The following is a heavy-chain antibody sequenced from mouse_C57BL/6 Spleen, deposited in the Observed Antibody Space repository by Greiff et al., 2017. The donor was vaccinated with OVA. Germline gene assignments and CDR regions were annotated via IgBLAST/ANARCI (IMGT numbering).Heavy chain of an antibody. V-gene: IGHV5-16*01. D-gene: IGHD2-4*01. J-gene: IGHJ4*01. Sequence: DVQLVESEGGLVQPGSSMKLSCTASGFTFSDYYMAWVRQVPEKGLEWVANINYDGSSTYYLDSLKSRFIISRDNAKNILYLQMSSLKSEDTATYYCARVLRLGYAMDYWGQGTSVTVSS. CDR1: GFTFSDYY. CDR3: ARVLRLGYAMDY. CDR2: INYDGSST.